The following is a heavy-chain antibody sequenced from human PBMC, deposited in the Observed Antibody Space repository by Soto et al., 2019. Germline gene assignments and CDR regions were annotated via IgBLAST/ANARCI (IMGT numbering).Heavy chain of an antibody. CDR2: ITGNSARI. D-gene: IGHD2-21*01. J-gene: IGHJ3*01. CDR1: DSTIRRYA. CDR3: AKNGDFDFDAFDV. V-gene: IGHV3-23*01. Sequence: GGSLRLSCAASDSTIRRYAMSWVRQAPGKGLEWVSGITGNSARIYYADSVKGRFSISRDNSKNTLYLQMDTLRAEDTAVYYCAKNGDFDFDAFDVWGEVTVVTVSS.